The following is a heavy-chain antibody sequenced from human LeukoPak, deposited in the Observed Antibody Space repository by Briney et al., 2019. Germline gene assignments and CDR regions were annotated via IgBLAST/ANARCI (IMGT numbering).Heavy chain of an antibody. CDR1: GGSVNRGTFF. Sequence: PSETLSLTCAASGGSVNRGTFFWTWIRHPPGKGLEWIAYISNSGSPNYNPSPTTRVTPPSHTPHTQLSLRLTSVTAADTAVYYCARSPSGYRFDSWGQGTLVTVSS. J-gene: IGHJ4*02. CDR2: ISNSGSP. V-gene: IGHV4-61*01. D-gene: IGHD3-22*01. CDR3: ARSPSGYRFDS.